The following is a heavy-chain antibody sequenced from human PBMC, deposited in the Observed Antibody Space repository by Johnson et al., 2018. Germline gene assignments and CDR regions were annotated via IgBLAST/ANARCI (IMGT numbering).Heavy chain of an antibody. V-gene: IGHV3-30-3*01. J-gene: IGHJ1*01. Sequence: QVQLVQSGGGVVQPGRSLRLSCSASGFTFSIYAMHWVRQAPGKGLEWVAVISHDGSNKYYGDSVKGRFTISRDKSKNTLYLQMNSLIIEDTAVYYCARDCPAYADYGCFQDWCQGTLVTVSS. CDR1: GFTFSIYA. CDR3: ARDCPAYADYGCFQD. CDR2: ISHDGSNK. D-gene: IGHD4-17*01.